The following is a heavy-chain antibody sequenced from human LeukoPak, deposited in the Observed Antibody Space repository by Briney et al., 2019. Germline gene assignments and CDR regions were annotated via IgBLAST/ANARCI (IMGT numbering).Heavy chain of an antibody. CDR3: ARYTYYESSGLSPGADY. Sequence: SDTLSLTCTVCGGSISYYYWSWIRQPPGKGLECIGFVSYSGRTKYNPSLESRVTISVDKSKKQFSLRLSSLTAADTAVYYCARYTYYESSGLSPGADYWGQGTQVTVSS. J-gene: IGHJ4*02. V-gene: IGHV4-59*07. CDR2: VSYSGRT. CDR1: GGSISYYY. D-gene: IGHD3-22*01.